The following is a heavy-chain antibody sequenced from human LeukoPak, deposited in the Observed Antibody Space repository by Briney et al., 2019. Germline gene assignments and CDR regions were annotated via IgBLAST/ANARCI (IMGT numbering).Heavy chain of an antibody. Sequence: GGSLRLSCAASGFRFNSYGMHWVRQAPGKGLEWVAVKWNDGSNKYYADSVKGRFTISKDNSKNTVYLQMNSLRAEDTAVYYCARPYSNYGWFDPWGQGTLVTVSS. D-gene: IGHD4-11*01. CDR2: KWNDGSNK. V-gene: IGHV3-33*01. J-gene: IGHJ5*02. CDR3: ARPYSNYGWFDP. CDR1: GFRFNSYG.